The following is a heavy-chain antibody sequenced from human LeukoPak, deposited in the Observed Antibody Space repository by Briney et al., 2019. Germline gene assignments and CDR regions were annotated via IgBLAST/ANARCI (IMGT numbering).Heavy chain of an antibody. CDR1: GFTFSSYS. CDR2: ISSSSYI. J-gene: IGHJ6*03. CDR3: ARDNYCSSTSCYWRGYYYYMDV. D-gene: IGHD2-2*01. Sequence: GGSLRLSCAASGFTFSSYSMNWVRQAPGKGLEWVSSISSSSYIYYADSVKGRFTISRDNAKNSLYLQMNSLRAEDTAVYYCARDNYCSSTSCYWRGYYYYMDVWGKGTTVTISS. V-gene: IGHV3-21*01.